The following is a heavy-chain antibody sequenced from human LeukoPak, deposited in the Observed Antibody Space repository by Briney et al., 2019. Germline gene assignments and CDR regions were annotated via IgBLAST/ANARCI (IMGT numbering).Heavy chain of an antibody. V-gene: IGHV3-7*01. CDR1: GFTFSDYW. Sequence: GGSLRLSCAASGFTFSDYWMSWVRQAPGKGLEWVAKIKQDGSEKHYVDSVAGRFTISRDNAKNSLFLQMHSLRAEDKAVYYCATTSYFYGMAVWGQGTTVTVSS. D-gene: IGHD2-21*01. CDR2: IKQDGSEK. CDR3: ATTSYFYGMAV. J-gene: IGHJ6*02.